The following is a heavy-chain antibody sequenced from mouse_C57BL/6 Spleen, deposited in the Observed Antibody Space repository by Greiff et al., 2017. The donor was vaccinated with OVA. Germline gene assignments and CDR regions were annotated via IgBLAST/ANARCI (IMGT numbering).Heavy chain of an antibody. Sequence: EVKLMESGEGLVKPGGSLKLSCAASGFTFSSYAMSWVRQTPEKRLEWVAYISSGGDYIYYADTVKGRFTISRDNARNTLYLQMSSLKSEDTAMYYCTRDNGMERFAYWGQGTLVTVSA. V-gene: IGHV5-9-1*02. D-gene: IGHD1-1*01. CDR2: ISSGGDYI. CDR1: GFTFSSYA. CDR3: TRDNGMERFAY. J-gene: IGHJ3*01.